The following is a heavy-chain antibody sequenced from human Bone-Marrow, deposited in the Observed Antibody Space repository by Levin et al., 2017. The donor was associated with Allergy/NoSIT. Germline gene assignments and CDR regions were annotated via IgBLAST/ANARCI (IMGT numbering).Heavy chain of an antibody. J-gene: IGHJ4*02. CDR1: GFTVGNNY. CDR3: SSAPGFSYY. V-gene: IGHV3-66*01. CDR2: IYSGGGT. D-gene: IGHD2/OR15-2a*01. Sequence: GGSLRLSCAASGFTVGNNYVAWVRQAPGKGLDWISVIYSGGGTYYADSVKGRFTISRDKSKNTVYLQMNSLRVEDTAVYYCSSAPGFSYYWGQGTLVTVSS.